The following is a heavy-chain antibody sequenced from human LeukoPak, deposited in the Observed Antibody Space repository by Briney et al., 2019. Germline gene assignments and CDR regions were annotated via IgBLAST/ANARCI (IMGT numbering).Heavy chain of an antibody. CDR3: ARRGRYDFWFDY. J-gene: IGHJ5*01. CDR1: GGSISSYY. CDR2: IYYSGST. D-gene: IGHD3-3*01. V-gene: IGHV4-59*08. Sequence: PSETLSLTCTVSGGSISSYYWSWIRQPPGKGLEWIGYIYYSGSTNYNPSLKSRVTISVDTSKNQFSLKLSFVTAADTAVYYCARRGRYDFWFDYWGQGTLVTVSS.